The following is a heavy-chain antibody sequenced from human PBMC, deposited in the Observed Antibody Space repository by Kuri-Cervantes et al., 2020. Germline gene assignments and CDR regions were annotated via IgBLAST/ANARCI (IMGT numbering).Heavy chain of an antibody. D-gene: IGHD6-19*01. CDR1: GFTFSSYS. J-gene: IGHJ3*02. CDR2: ISSSSSTI. CDR3: AREFPGTAVAGTEGALDI. V-gene: IGHV3-48*01. Sequence: GGSLRLSWAASGFTFSSYSMNWVRQAPGKGLEWVSYISSSSSTIYYADSVKGRFTISRDNAKNSLYLQMNSLRAEDTAVYYCAREFPGTAVAGTEGALDIWGQGTKVTVSS.